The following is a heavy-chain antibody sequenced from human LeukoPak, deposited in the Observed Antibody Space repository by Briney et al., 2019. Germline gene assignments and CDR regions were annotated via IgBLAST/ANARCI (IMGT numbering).Heavy chain of an antibody. V-gene: IGHV4-59*01. Sequence: SETLALTCTVSGGSISIYYWSWIRQPPGKGREGFGYIYYTGSTNYNPALKSRVTMSVDTSNNQFSLKLRSVTAADTAVYYCARLNWNYVDFWFDPWGQGTLVTVSS. D-gene: IGHD1-20*01. CDR1: GGSISIYY. CDR2: IYYTGST. J-gene: IGHJ5*02. CDR3: ARLNWNYVDFWFDP.